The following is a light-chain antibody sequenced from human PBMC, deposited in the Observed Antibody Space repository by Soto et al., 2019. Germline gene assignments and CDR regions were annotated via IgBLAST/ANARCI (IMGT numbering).Light chain of an antibody. CDR3: QQYNRWPPIT. CDR1: QSVPSD. V-gene: IGKV3-15*01. Sequence: IVMMQHPGTLCLCPRDRASLYSRASQSVPSDLAWYQQTPGQAPRLLIYDASTRATGVPARFSGSGSGTEFTLTISSLQSEDSAIYYCQQYNRWPPITCGQGTRLEIK. J-gene: IGKJ5*01. CDR2: DAS.